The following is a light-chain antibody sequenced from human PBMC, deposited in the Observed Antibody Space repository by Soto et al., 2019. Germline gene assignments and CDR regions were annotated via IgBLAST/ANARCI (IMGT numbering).Light chain of an antibody. CDR3: QQYGDSRWK. Sequence: EIVLTQSPGTLSLSPVERATLSCRASQSVTSSFLAWYQQKPGQAPRLLIYSASHRATGIPDRFSGSESGTDFTLTISRLEPEDFAVYYCQQYGDSRWKFGQGTKVDIK. CDR1: QSVTSSF. J-gene: IGKJ1*01. V-gene: IGKV3-20*01. CDR2: SAS.